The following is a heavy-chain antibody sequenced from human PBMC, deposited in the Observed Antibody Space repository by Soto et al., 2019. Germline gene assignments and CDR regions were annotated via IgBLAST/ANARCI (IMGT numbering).Heavy chain of an antibody. V-gene: IGHV3-30*18. D-gene: IGHD5-12*01. CDR3: AKYVDSNYYYYYGMDV. CDR1: GFTSSSYG. Sequence: GGSLRLSCAASGFTSSSYGMHWFRQAPGKGLEWVAVISYDGSNKYYADSVKGRFTISRDNSKNTLYLQMNSLRAEDTAVYYCAKYVDSNYYYYYGMDVWGQGTTVTVSS. J-gene: IGHJ6*02. CDR2: ISYDGSNK.